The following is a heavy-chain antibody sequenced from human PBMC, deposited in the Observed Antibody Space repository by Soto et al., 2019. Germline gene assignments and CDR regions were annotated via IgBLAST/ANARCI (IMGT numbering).Heavy chain of an antibody. CDR2: VYFSGTT. D-gene: IGHD3-22*01. Sequence: QLQLQESGPGLVKPSETLSLTCSVFGASISTSSFYWGWIRRAPGKGLEWIGSVYFSGTTYQNPFLKSRITLPVDTSNNQFSLRLSSVTAADTAVYYCARLGFGSSGYYRPNYWSFDLWGRGTLVTVSS. CDR1: GASISTSSFY. CDR3: ARLGFGSSGYYRPNYWSFDL. J-gene: IGHJ2*01. V-gene: IGHV4-39*01.